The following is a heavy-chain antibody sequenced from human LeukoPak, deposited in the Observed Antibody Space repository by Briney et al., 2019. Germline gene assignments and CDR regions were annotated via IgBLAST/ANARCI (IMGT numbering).Heavy chain of an antibody. CDR3: ARDYGGWFDP. J-gene: IGHJ5*02. CDR2: ISPYSVNT. CDR1: GYTFTSSG. V-gene: IGHV1-18*01. Sequence: GASVKVSCKASGYTFTSSGISWVRQAPGQGLEWMGWISPYSVNTKYAQNLQGRVAMTTDTSTSTAYMELSSLRSEDTAVYYCARDYGGWFDPWGQGTLVTVSS. D-gene: IGHD3-10*01.